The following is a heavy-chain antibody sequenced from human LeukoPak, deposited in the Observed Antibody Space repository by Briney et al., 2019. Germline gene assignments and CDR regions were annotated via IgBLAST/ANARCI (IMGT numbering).Heavy chain of an antibody. CDR3: ARRVDGKGFDY. J-gene: IGHJ4*02. CDR2: IYYSGRT. CDR1: GGSISSSSYY. V-gene: IGHV4-39*01. Sequence: PSETLSLTCAVSGGSISSSSYYWGWIRQPPGKGLEWIGSIYYSGRTYYNPSLKSRVTISVDTSKSQFSLQLSSVTASDTAVYYCARRVDGKGFDYWGQGTLVTVSS.